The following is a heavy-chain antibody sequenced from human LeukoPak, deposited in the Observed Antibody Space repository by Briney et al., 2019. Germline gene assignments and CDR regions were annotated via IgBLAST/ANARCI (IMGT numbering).Heavy chain of an antibody. CDR1: GGSLSGYY. J-gene: IGHJ5*02. CDR3: AREQGTGFDP. Sequence: SETLSLTCAVYGGSLSGYYWSWIRQPPGKGLEWIGEINHSGSTNYNPSLKSRVTISVDTSKNQFSLKLSSVTAADTAVYYCAREQGTGFDPWGQGTLVTVSS. CDR2: INHSGST. V-gene: IGHV4-34*01.